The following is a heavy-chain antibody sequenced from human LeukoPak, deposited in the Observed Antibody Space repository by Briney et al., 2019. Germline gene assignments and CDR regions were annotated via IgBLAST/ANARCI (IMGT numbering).Heavy chain of an antibody. V-gene: IGHV4-39*01. D-gene: IGHD2-8*01. CDR1: GGSISSSSYY. CDR2: IYYSGST. Sequence: SETLSLTCTVSGGSISSSSYYWGWIRQPPGKGLEWIGSIYYSGSTYYNPSLKSRVIISVDTSKYEFSLKLSSVTAADTAVYYCARRTYCANGVCYSSWFDPWGQGTQVTVSS. CDR3: ARRTYCANGVCYSSWFDP. J-gene: IGHJ5*02.